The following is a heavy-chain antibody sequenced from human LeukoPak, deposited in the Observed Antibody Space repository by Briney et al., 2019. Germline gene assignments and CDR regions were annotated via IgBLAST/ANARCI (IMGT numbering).Heavy chain of an antibody. CDR3: AKVGRFLEWLSSFDY. V-gene: IGHV3-9*01. J-gene: IGHJ4*02. Sequence: PGGSLRLSCAAPGFTFDDYAMHWVRQAPGKGLEWVSGISWNSGSIGYADSVKGRFTISRDNAKNSLYLQMNSLRAEDTALYYCAKVGRFLEWLSSFDYWGQGALVTVSS. CDR1: GFTFDDYA. D-gene: IGHD3-3*01. CDR2: ISWNSGSI.